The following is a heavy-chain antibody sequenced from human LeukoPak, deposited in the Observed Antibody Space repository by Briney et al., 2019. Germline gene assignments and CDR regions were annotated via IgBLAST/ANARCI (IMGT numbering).Heavy chain of an antibody. CDR2: IFGSGVST. CDR1: GFTFSSYA. D-gene: IGHD1-26*01. J-gene: IGHJ4*02. Sequence: VGCLRLSCAASGFTFSSYAMNWVRQAPGRGLERGSTIFGSGVSTFYADSVKGRFTISRDNSKITLYQQVYSLRAEDTAVYYWAKDLDLVGATVGYGGQGTLVTVSS. V-gene: IGHV3-23*01. CDR3: AKDLDLVGATVGY.